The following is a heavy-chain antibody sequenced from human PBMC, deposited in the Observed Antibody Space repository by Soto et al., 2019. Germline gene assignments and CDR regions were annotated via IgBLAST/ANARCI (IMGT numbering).Heavy chain of an antibody. Sequence: AAGKASWKAPFSTFTETVLHCGLPSPAQGLEWMGGISPYFGTTNYAQKFQGRVTITPDTSTSTAYMELRSLRSDDTAVYYCARAPGCSSSCHNRFDPWAQGTLVTVSS. CDR3: ARAPGCSSSCHNRFDP. J-gene: IGHJ5*02. CDR2: ISPYFGTT. CDR1: FSTFTETV. V-gene: IGHV1-18*04. D-gene: IGHD6-13*01.